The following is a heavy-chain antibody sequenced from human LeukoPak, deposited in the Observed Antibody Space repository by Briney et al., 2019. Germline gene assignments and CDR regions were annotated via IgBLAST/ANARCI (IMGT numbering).Heavy chain of an antibody. Sequence: GESLKISCKGFGYSFTHYWIGWVRQMPGKGLEWMGIIYPGDSETKYNPSFQGQVTISADESINTAYSQWSSLKASDTAMYYCARRIAIFGDGNWFDFWGQGTLVTVSS. D-gene: IGHD3-3*01. CDR1: GYSFTHYW. J-gene: IGHJ5*01. CDR2: IYPGDSET. CDR3: ARRIAIFGDGNWFDF. V-gene: IGHV5-51*01.